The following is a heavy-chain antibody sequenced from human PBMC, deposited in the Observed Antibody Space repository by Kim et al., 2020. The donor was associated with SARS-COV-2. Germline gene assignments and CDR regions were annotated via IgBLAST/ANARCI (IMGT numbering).Heavy chain of an antibody. CDR3: ARQGVDMVRGVFVGY. D-gene: IGHD3-10*01. V-gene: IGHV5-51*01. J-gene: IGHJ4*02. Sequence: GESLKISCKGSGYSFTSYWIGWVRQMPGKGLEWMGIIYPGDSDTRYSPSFQGQVTISADKSISTAYLQWSSLKASDTAMYYCARQGVDMVRGVFVGYWGQGTLVTVSS. CDR1: GYSFTSYW. CDR2: IYPGDSDT.